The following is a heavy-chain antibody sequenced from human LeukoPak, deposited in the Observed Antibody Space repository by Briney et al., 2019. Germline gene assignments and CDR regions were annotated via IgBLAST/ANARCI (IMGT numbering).Heavy chain of an antibody. J-gene: IGHJ5*02. Sequence: SETLSLTCTVSGGSISSYYWSWIRQPAGKGLEWIGRIYTSGSTNYNPSLQSRVTMSVDTSKNQFSLKLSSVTAADTAVYYCATSYYYGSGSYLGVANWFDPWGQGTLVTVSS. D-gene: IGHD3-10*01. CDR1: GGSISSYY. V-gene: IGHV4-4*07. CDR2: IYTSGST. CDR3: ATSYYYGSGSYLGVANWFDP.